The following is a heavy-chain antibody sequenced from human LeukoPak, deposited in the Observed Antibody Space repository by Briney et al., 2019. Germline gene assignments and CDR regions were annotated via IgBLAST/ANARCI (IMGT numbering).Heavy chain of an antibody. D-gene: IGHD3-9*01. CDR2: ISHDGGNK. Sequence: GGSLRLSCAASGFTFSNYGMHWVRQAPGKGLEWVAVISHDGGNKYYADSVKGRFTISRDNSKNTLYLQMNSLGAEDTAVYYCTGYNWFDPWGQGTLVTVSS. J-gene: IGHJ5*02. CDR1: GFTFSNYG. CDR3: TGYNWFDP. V-gene: IGHV3-30*03.